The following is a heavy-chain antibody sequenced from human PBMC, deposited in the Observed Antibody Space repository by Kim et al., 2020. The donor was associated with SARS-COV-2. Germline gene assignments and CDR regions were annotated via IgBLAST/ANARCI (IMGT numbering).Heavy chain of an antibody. CDR1: GFTFSSYG. Sequence: GGSLRLSCAASGFTFSSYGMHWVRQAPGKGLEWVAVIWYDGSNKYYADSVKGRFTISRDNSKNTLYLQMNSLRAEDTAVYYCARDRIAAAGRISRPSYFQHWGQGTLVTVSS. D-gene: IGHD6-13*01. J-gene: IGHJ1*01. V-gene: IGHV3-33*01. CDR3: ARDRIAAAGRISRPSYFQH. CDR2: IWYDGSNK.